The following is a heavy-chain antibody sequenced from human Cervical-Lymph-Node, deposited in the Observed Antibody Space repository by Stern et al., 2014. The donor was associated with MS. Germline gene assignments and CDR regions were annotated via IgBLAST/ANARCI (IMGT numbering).Heavy chain of an antibody. Sequence: EVQLVESGAQVKKPGESLKISCQASGYTFKSFWIGWVRQMPGKGLEWMGIIYPIDSDTRYRPSFEGQVTISADSSSSTAYLQWSSLEASDTAIYYCASPASGWYGFHYWGQGTLVTVSS. V-gene: IGHV5-51*01. CDR2: IYPIDSDT. J-gene: IGHJ4*02. D-gene: IGHD6-13*01. CDR1: GYTFKSFW. CDR3: ASPASGWYGFHY.